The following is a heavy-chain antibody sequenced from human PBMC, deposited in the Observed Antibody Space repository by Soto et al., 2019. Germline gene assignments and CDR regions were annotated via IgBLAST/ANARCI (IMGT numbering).Heavy chain of an antibody. V-gene: IGHV1-46*01. Sequence: GASVKVSCKASGGTFSSYAISWVRQAPGQGLEWMGGINPSGGSTSYAQKFQGRVTMTRDTSTSTVYMELSSLRSEDTAVYYCARDGRYYYYGMDVWGQGTTVTVSS. CDR3: ARDGRYYYYGMDV. CDR2: INPSGGST. J-gene: IGHJ6*02. CDR1: GGTFSSYA.